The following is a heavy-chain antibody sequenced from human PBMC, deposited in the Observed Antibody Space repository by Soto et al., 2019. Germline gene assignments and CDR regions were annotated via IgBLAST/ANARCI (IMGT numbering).Heavy chain of an antibody. CDR3: ARDPHADCANGDP. D-gene: IGHD2-21*02. CDR2: INPTGGST. J-gene: IGHJ5*02. V-gene: IGHV1-46*01. Sequence: ASVKVSCKASGYTFTSFYIHWVRQAPGQGLEGMGVINPTGGSTSYAQKFQGRVTMTSDTSTSTVYMEMSSLTSEDTAFYYCARDPHADCANGDPWGQ. CDR1: GYTFTSFY.